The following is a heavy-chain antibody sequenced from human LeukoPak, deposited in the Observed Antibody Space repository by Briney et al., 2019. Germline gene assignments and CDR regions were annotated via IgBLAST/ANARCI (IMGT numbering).Heavy chain of an antibody. D-gene: IGHD3-22*01. CDR1: GGSISSYY. Sequence: MSSETLSLTCTVSGGSISSYYWSWIRQPPGKGLEWIGYIYYSGSTNYNPSLKSRVTISVDTSKNQFSLKLSSVTAADTAVYYCARGALFYYDSSGYYDTSVFDYWGQGTLVTVSS. V-gene: IGHV4-59*12. J-gene: IGHJ4*02. CDR3: ARGALFYYDSSGYYDTSVFDY. CDR2: IYYSGST.